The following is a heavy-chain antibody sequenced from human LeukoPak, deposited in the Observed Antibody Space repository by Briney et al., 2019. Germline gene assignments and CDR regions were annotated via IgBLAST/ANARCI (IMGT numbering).Heavy chain of an antibody. Sequence: SETLSLTCTVSGGSISSYYWSWIRQPPGKGLEWIGYIYYGGSTNYNPSLKSRVTISGDTSKNQFSLKMSSVTASDTAVYYCARLRYFDWLTFDHWGQGTLVTVAS. CDR1: GGSISSYY. CDR3: ARLRYFDWLTFDH. D-gene: IGHD3-9*01. J-gene: IGHJ4*02. CDR2: IYYGGST. V-gene: IGHV4-59*08.